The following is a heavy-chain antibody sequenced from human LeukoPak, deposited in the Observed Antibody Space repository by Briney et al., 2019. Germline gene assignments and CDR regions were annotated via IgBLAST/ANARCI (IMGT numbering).Heavy chain of an antibody. Sequence: GGSLRLSCAASGFTFSSYEMNWVRQAPGKGLEWVSYISSSGSTIYYADSVKGRFTISRDNAKNTLYLQMNSLRAEDTAVYYCARGSWLVRDFDYWGQGTLVTVSS. CDR3: ARGSWLVRDFDY. CDR2: ISSSGSTI. V-gene: IGHV3-48*03. J-gene: IGHJ4*02. D-gene: IGHD6-19*01. CDR1: GFTFSSYE.